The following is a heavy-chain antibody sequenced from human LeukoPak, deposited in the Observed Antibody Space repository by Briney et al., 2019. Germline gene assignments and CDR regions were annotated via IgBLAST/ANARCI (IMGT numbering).Heavy chain of an antibody. V-gene: IGHV3-23*01. CDR3: AKQWVDC. J-gene: IGHJ4*02. CDR2: ISESGDKT. Sequence: GGSLRLSYAASGFTFSNYAMNWVRQAPGKGLEWVSSISESGDKTDYADSVRGRFTISRDNSQNTLYLQMNSLRAEDTALYYCAKQWVDCWGQGTLVTVSS. D-gene: IGHD1-26*01. CDR1: GFTFSNYA.